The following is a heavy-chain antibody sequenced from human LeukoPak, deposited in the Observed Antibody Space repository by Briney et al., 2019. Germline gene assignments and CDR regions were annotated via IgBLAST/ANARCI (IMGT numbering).Heavy chain of an antibody. Sequence: ASGPTLVNPTQTLTLTCTFSGFSLSTSGVGVGRIRQPPGKALEWLALIYWNDDKRYSPSLKSRLTITKDTSKNQVVLTMTNMDPVDTATYYCAHVHYDYVWGSLTPYYFDYWGQETLVTVSS. CDR1: GFSLSTSGVG. V-gene: IGHV2-5*01. J-gene: IGHJ4*02. CDR2: IYWNDDK. D-gene: IGHD3-16*01. CDR3: AHVHYDYVWGSLTPYYFDY.